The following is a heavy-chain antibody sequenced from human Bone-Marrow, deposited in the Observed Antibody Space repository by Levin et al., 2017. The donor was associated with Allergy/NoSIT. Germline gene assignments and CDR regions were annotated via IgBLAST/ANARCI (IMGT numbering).Heavy chain of an antibody. J-gene: IGHJ4*02. D-gene: IGHD4-17*01. CDR3: ARGRAVTYFDY. V-gene: IGHV1-69*01. Sequence: KISCKASGGTFSSYAISWMRQAPGQGLEWMGGIIPIFGTANYAQKFQGRVTITADESTSTAYMELSSLRSEDTAVYYCARGRAVTYFDYWGQGTLVTVSS. CDR1: GGTFSSYA. CDR2: IIPIFGTA.